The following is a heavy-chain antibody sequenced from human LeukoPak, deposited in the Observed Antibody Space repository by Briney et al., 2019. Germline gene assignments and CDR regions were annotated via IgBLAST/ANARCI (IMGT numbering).Heavy chain of an antibody. J-gene: IGHJ5*02. CDR1: GYTFTSYG. V-gene: IGHV1-18*01. CDR2: ISAYNGNT. CDR3: ARAPARRRIAVADGPSWFDP. Sequence: GASVKVSCKASGYTFTSYGISWVRQAPEQGLEWRGWISAYNGNTNYAQKLQGRVTMTTDTSTSTAYMELRSLRSDDTAVYYCARAPARRRIAVADGPSWFDPWGQGTLVTVSS. D-gene: IGHD6-19*01.